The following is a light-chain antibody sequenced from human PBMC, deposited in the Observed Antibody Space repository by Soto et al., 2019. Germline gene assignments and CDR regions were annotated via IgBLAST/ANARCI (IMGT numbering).Light chain of an antibody. CDR2: KDS. V-gene: IGLV3-27*01. J-gene: IGLJ2*01. Sequence: SYELTQPSSVSVSPGQTARITCSGDVLAKKYARWFQQKPGQAPVLVIYKDSERPSGIPERFSGSSSGTTVTLTISGAQVEDEAAYYCYSAADNNIGVFGGGTKLTVL. CDR3: YSAADNNIGV. CDR1: VLAKKY.